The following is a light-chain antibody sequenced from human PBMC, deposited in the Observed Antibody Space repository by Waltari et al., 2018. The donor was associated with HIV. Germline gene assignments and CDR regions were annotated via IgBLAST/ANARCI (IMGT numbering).Light chain of an antibody. J-gene: IGKJ1*01. Sequence: ERVMTQSPATLSVSPGGRATRSCRASQSVSSNLAWYQQKPGQAPRLLIYGASTRATGIPARFSGSGSGTEFTLTVSSLQSEDFAVYYCQQYNNWPPWTFGQGTKVEIK. CDR1: QSVSSN. V-gene: IGKV3-15*01. CDR2: GAS. CDR3: QQYNNWPPWT.